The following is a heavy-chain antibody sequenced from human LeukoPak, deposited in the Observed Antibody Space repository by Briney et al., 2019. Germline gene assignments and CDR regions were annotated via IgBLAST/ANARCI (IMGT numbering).Heavy chain of an antibody. CDR1: GFTFSSYG. D-gene: IGHD3-9*01. V-gene: IGHV3-33*06. J-gene: IGHJ4*02. Sequence: GGSLRLSCAASGFTFSSYGMHWVRQAPGKGLEWVAVIWYDGSNKYYADSVKGRFTISRDNSKNTLYLQMNSLRAEDTAVYYCAKDGGFAYDILTGYYYFDYWGQGTLVTVSS. CDR3: AKDGGFAYDILTGYYYFDY. CDR2: IWYDGSNK.